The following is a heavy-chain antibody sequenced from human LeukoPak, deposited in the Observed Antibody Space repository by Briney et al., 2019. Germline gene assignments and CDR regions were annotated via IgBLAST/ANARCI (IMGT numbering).Heavy chain of an antibody. V-gene: IGHV3-30*04. CDR3: AREIFDGYNSEPDY. D-gene: IGHD5-24*01. Sequence: GGSLRLSCVASGFTFSTYGMHWVRQAPGKGLDCVAVISHDGSQKYYADSEKGRFTISRDNSKNTLYLQMNSLRTEDTAVYYCAREIFDGYNSEPDYWGQGTLVTVSS. CDR1: GFTFSTYG. CDR2: ISHDGSQK. J-gene: IGHJ4*02.